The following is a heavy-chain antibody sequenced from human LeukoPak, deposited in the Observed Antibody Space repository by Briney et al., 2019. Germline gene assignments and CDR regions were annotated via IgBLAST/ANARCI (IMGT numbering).Heavy chain of an antibody. CDR1: GGPFSGYY. CDR2: INHSGST. J-gene: IGHJ4*02. D-gene: IGHD5-24*01. CDR3: ARARHAGRDGYNWFDY. V-gene: IGHV4-34*01. Sequence: SETLSLTCAVYGGPFSGYYWSWIRQPPGKGLEWIGEINHSGSTNYNPSLKSRVTISVDTSKNQFSLKLSSVTAADTAVYYCARARHAGRDGYNWFDYWGQGTLVTVSS.